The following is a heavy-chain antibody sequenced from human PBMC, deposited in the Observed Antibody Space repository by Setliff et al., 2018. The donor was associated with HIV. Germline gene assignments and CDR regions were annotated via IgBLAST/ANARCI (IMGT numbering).Heavy chain of an antibody. CDR1: GGSISLYY. CDR3: AREIYGGNSRPFDY. V-gene: IGHV4-59*01. Sequence: SETLSLTCTVSGGSISLYYWSWIRQPPGKGLEWIGYIYDSHFTNYNPSLQSRVTISVDTSKNQLSLKVDSVTAADTAVYYCAREIYGGNSRPFDYWGQGTLVTVS. J-gene: IGHJ4*02. CDR2: IYDSHFT. D-gene: IGHD4-17*01.